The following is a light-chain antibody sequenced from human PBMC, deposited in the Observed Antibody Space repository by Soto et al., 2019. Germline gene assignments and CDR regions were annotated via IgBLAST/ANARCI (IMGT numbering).Light chain of an antibody. Sequence: DIVMTQSPDSLAVSLGERATINCKSSQSVLYSSNNKNYLAWYQQKPGQPPKLLIYWASTRESGVPDRFSGSGSGKDFNLTIRSLKAEDVAIYYCQKYYRPWTFGQGTKVEIK. CDR3: QKYYRPWT. J-gene: IGKJ1*01. CDR2: WAS. V-gene: IGKV4-1*01. CDR1: QSVLYSSNNKNY.